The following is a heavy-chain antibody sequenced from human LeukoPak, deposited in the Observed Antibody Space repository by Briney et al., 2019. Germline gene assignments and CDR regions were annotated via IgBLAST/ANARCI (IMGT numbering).Heavy chain of an antibody. D-gene: IGHD3/OR15-3a*01. CDR2: INPNSGGT. J-gene: IGHJ4*02. Sequence: ASVKVSCTASGYTFNDYYLHWVRQAPGQGLEWMGWINPNSGGTNYAQKFQGRVTLTRDSSTITAYMEMSSLRSDDTAIYYCASDNADLPWGQGTLVTVSS. CDR1: GYTFNDYY. CDR3: ASDNADLP. V-gene: IGHV1-2*02.